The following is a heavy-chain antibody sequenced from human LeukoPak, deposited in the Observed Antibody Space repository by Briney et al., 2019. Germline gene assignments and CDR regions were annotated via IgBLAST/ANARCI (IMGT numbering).Heavy chain of an antibody. CDR2: IIDVGDT. CDR3: AKLHRNMWLSEGDAT. V-gene: IGHV3-23*01. Sequence: GGSLRLSCAASGFTLNKHAMSWVRQAPGEGLEWVSAIIDVGDTYYADSVKGRFTISRDYSRNTLYLQMNSLRAEDTAIYYCAKLHRNMWLSEGDATWGQGALVTVSS. D-gene: IGHD3-16*01. J-gene: IGHJ4*02. CDR1: GFTLNKHA.